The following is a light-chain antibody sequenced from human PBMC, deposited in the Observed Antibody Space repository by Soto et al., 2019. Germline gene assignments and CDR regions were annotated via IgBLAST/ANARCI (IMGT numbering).Light chain of an antibody. CDR1: QTISSW. CDR2: KAS. J-gene: IGKJ1*01. V-gene: IGKV1-5*03. Sequence: DIQITQSPSTLSGSVGYRVTITCRASQTISSWLAWYQQKPGKAPKLLIYKASTLKSGVPSRFSGSGSGTEFTLTISSLQPDDFATYYCQHYNSYSEAFGQGTTGDI. CDR3: QHYNSYSEA.